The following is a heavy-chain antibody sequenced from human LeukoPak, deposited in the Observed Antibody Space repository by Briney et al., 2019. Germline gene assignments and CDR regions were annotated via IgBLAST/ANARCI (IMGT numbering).Heavy chain of an antibody. D-gene: IGHD3-16*02. CDR2: IRYDGGNK. CDR3: VKRTVWGSYRSQQIDY. V-gene: IGHV3-30*02. CDR1: GFTFSSYG. Sequence: GGSLRLSCAASGFTFSSYGMHWVRQAPGKGLEWVAFIRYDGGNKYYADSVKGRFTISRDNSKNTLYLQMNSLRAEDTAVYYCVKRTVWGSYRSQQIDYWGQGTLVTVSS. J-gene: IGHJ4*02.